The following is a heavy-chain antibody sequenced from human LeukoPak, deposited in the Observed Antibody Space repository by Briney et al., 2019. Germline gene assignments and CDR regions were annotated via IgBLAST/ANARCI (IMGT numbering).Heavy chain of an antibody. CDR1: SYSISSGYY. D-gene: IGHD2-2*01. J-gene: IGHJ4*02. CDR2: IYHSGNT. V-gene: IGHV4-38-2*01. Sequence: PPETLSLTCAVSSYSISSGYYWGWIRQPPGKGLEWIGSIYHSGNTFYNPSLKSRVTISVDTSKNQFSLRLSSMTAADTAVYYCARLPHRCSSATCYLVRIDYWGQGTLVTVSS. CDR3: ARLPHRCSSATCYLVRIDY.